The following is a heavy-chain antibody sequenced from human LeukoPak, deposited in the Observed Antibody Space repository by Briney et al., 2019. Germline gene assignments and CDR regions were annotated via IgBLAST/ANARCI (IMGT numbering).Heavy chain of an antibody. V-gene: IGHV3-33*08. Sequence: GRSLRLSCAASGFTFSSYGMHWVRQAPGKGLEWVAVIWYDGSNKYYADSVKGRFTISRDNSKNTLYLQMNSLRAEDTAVYYCARDSSKAPLDYWGQGTLVTVSS. J-gene: IGHJ4*02. CDR3: ARDSSKAPLDY. CDR1: GFTFSSYG. D-gene: IGHD6-6*01. CDR2: IWYDGSNK.